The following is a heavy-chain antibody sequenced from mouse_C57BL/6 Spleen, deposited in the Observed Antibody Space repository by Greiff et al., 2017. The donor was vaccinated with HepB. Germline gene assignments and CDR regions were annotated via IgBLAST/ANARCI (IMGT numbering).Heavy chain of an antibody. Sequence: QVQLKQSGPELVKPGASVKISCKASGYAFSSSWMNWVKQRPGKGLEWIGRIYPGDGDTNYNGKFKGKATLTADKSSSTAYMQLSSLTSEDSAVYCCARGTTEYAMDYWGQGTSVTVSS. CDR3: ARGTTEYAMDY. J-gene: IGHJ4*01. CDR2: IYPGDGDT. V-gene: IGHV1-82*01. D-gene: IGHD1-1*01. CDR1: GYAFSSSW.